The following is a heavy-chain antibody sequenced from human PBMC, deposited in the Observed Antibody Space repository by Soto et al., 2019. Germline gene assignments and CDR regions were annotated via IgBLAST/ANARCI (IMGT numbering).Heavy chain of an antibody. J-gene: IGHJ5*02. D-gene: IGHD5-12*01. CDR2: IKTKAYAGTT. CDR1: GFTFKNAW. CDR3: TTDGATIFFDP. V-gene: IGHV3-15*01. Sequence: QLVESGGGLVKPGGSLRLSCAASGFTFKNAWMSWVRQAPGKGLEWVGRIKTKAYAGTTDYAAPVKGRFTISRDDSKNTLYLQMNSFKNEDTALYFCTTDGATIFFDPRGQGTLVTVSS.